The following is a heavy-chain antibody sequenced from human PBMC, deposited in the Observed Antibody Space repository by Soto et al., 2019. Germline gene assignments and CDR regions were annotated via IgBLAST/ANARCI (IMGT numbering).Heavy chain of an antibody. CDR2: VPGSGGNT. Sequence: GGSLRLSCAASGFTFSSHDMSWVRQAPGKGLEWVSAVPGSGGNTYYADSVKGRFTISRDNSKDTLYLQMNSLRGEDTAVYYCAKDRLRAAAWGPGTLVTVSS. D-gene: IGHD3-10*01. CDR1: GFTFSSHD. J-gene: IGHJ5*02. V-gene: IGHV3-23*01. CDR3: AKDRLRAAA.